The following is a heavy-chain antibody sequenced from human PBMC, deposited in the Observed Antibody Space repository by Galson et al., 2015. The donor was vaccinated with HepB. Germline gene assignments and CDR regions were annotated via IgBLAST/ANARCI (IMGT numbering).Heavy chain of an antibody. CDR2: ISAYTRDT. D-gene: IGHD2-15*01. J-gene: IGHJ5*02. CDR1: GYTFSSYS. Sequence: SVKVSCKASGYTFSSYSITWVRQAPGQGLEWMGWISAYTRDTNYAQQLQGRVTMTTDTSTSTAYMELRSLRSDDTAVYFCARGALVVVVDATQNNWFDPWGQGTLVTVSS. V-gene: IGHV1-18*01. CDR3: ARGALVVVVDATQNNWFDP.